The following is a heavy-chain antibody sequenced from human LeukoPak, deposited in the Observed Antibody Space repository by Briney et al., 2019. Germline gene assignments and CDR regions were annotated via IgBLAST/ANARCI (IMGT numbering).Heavy chain of an antibody. CDR2: IYYTGST. D-gene: IGHD2-21*02. CDR1: GASIISGGYY. V-gene: IGHV4-31*03. Sequence: SETLSLTCTVSGASIISGGYYWSWIRQHPGKGLEWIGYIYYTGSTYYNPSLKNRLTISIDTSKSQFSLKLTSVTAADTAVYYCARDPIAYCGADCYSDWGQGTLVTVSS. CDR3: ARDPIAYCGADCYSD. J-gene: IGHJ4*02.